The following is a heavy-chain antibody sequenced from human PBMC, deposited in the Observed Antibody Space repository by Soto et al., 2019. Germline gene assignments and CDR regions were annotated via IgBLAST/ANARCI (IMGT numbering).Heavy chain of an antibody. D-gene: IGHD2-2*03. CDR2: IYYSGST. V-gene: IGHV4-59*01. CDR3: GREGNLGRWIQPLDS. Sequence: SETLSLTCTVSGGSISSYYWSWIRQPPGKGLEWIGYIYYSGSTKYSPSLKSRVTMSVDTSKNHFSLKLISVTTADTAVYFCGREGNLGRWIQPLDSWGQGTLVTVS. CDR1: GGSISSYY. J-gene: IGHJ4*02.